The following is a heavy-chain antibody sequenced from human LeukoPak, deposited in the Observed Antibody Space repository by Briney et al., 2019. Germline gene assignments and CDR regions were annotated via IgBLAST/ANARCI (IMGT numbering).Heavy chain of an antibody. V-gene: IGHV4-38-2*02. Sequence: PSETLSLTCTVSGYSISSGYYWGWIRQPPGKGLEWVGSIYHSGSTYYNPSLKSRVTISVDTSKNQFSLKLSSVTAADTAVYYCASRCSLGSYYMDVWGKGTTVTVSS. J-gene: IGHJ6*03. CDR2: IYHSGST. CDR3: ASRCSLGSYYMDV. D-gene: IGHD7-27*01. CDR1: GYSISSGYY.